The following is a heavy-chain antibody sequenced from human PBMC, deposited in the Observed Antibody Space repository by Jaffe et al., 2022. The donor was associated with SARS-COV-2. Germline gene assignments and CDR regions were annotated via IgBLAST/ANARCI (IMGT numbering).Heavy chain of an antibody. J-gene: IGHJ4*02. CDR1: GFAFSTYG. CDR3: VRRVGGRLFDY. V-gene: IGHV3-23*01. D-gene: IGHD3-10*01. Sequence: DVQLLGSGGGLVQPGGSLRLSCVASGFAFSTYGMRWVRQAPGKGLEWVSGLSGAGGSTSYADSVKGRFTISRDNSNNTLYLQMDSLRVEDTAIYYCVRRVGGRLFDYWSQGILVTVSS. CDR2: LSGAGGST.